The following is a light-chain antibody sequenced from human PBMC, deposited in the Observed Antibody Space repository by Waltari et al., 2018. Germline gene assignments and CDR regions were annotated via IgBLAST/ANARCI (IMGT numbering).Light chain of an antibody. J-gene: IGKJ4*01. CDR2: YVS. V-gene: IGKV3-11*01. CDR1: QSVNIN. Sequence: EIVMTQSPATLSLSPGERATLSCRASQSVNINLAWYQQRPGQAPRLLVYYVSTRATGIPARFSGSGSGTEFTLTISSLEPEDFAVYYCQQRSTWPLTFGGGTKVEIK. CDR3: QQRSTWPLT.